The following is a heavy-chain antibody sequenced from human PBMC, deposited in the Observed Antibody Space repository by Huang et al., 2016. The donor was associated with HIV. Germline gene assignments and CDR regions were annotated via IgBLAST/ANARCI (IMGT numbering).Heavy chain of an antibody. D-gene: IGHD3-22*01. Sequence: QIQLMQSGPELKQPGASVKVSCKASGYTFTSYGITWVRQATGQGPEWRGSISASSVDTEYAQKFQGRVTLTTETSTNLAYMELRSLRSDDTAKYYCARDPKYHRIGYYRQRRGIDIWGQGTMVIVSS. CDR3: ARDPKYHRIGYYRQRRGIDI. V-gene: IGHV1-18*01. CDR1: GYTFTSYG. J-gene: IGHJ3*02. CDR2: ISASSVDT.